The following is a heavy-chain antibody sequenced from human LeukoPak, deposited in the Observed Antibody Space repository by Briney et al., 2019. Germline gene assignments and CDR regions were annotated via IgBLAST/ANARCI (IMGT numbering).Heavy chain of an antibody. CDR3: ARVNLGIDVYYFDY. CDR2: IYYSGST. Sequence: PSETLSLTCTVSGGSISSYYWSWIRQPPGKGLEWIGYIYYSGSTNYNPSLKSRVTISVDTSKNQFSLKLSSVTAADTAVYYCARVNLGIDVYYFDYWGQGTLVTVSS. J-gene: IGHJ4*02. CDR1: GGSISSYY. D-gene: IGHD7-27*01. V-gene: IGHV4-59*01.